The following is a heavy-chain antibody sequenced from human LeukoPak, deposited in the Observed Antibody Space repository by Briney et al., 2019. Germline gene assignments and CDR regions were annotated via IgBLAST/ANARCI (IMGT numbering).Heavy chain of an antibody. V-gene: IGHV3-30-3*01. CDR1: GFTFSNFA. Sequence: GGSLRLSCAASGFTFSNFAMHWVRQAPGKGLEWVAVISYDGDNEYYADSVKGQFTISRDNSKDRLYLQMNSLRPEDTAMYYCARVRGGGSWYYYGMDVWGRGTTVTVSS. CDR3: ARVRGGGSWYYYGMDV. J-gene: IGHJ6*02. CDR2: ISYDGDNE. D-gene: IGHD3-16*01.